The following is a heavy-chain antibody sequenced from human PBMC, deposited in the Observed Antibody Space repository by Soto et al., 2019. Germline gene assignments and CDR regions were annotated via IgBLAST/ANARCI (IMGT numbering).Heavy chain of an antibody. Sequence: QVQLQESGPGLVKPSQTLSLTCTVSGASISTGDYYWSWIRQPPGKGLEWIGYIYYTGSTYYNPSLSSRVTISVGTSKNQFSLQLSSVTAADTALYYCARDFWSGSSHWYFDLWGRGTLVTVSS. D-gene: IGHD3-3*01. V-gene: IGHV4-30-4*01. CDR3: ARDFWSGSSHWYFDL. J-gene: IGHJ2*01. CDR1: GASISTGDYY. CDR2: IYYTGST.